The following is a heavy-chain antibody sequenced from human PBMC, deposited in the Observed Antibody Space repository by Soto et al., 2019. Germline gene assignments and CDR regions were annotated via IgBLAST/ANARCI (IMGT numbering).Heavy chain of an antibody. V-gene: IGHV3-15*01. CDR2: IKSKTDGGTT. CDR3: TQPILRHYYDSKYGMDV. D-gene: IGHD3-22*01. Sequence: EVQLVESGGGLVKPGGSLRLSCAASGFTFSNAWMSWVRQAPGKGLEWVGRIKSKTDGGTTDYAAPVKGRFTISRDDSNNTLSLQMNSLKTEYTAVYYCTQPILRHYYDSKYGMDVWGQGTTVTVSS. CDR1: GFTFSNAW. J-gene: IGHJ6*02.